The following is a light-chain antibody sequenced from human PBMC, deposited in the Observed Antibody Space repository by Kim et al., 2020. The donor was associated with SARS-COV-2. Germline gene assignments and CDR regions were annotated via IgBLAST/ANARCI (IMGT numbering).Light chain of an antibody. Sequence: EIVLTQSPGTLSLSPGERATLSCWASQSVSSNYLAWYQQKPGQAPRLLIYDTSTRATGIPGRFSGGGSGTDFTLTISGLEPEDFAVYYCQQYGSSPCTFGQGTKVEI. CDR2: DTS. CDR3: QQYGSSPCT. V-gene: IGKV3-20*01. CDR1: QSVSSNY. J-gene: IGKJ2*02.